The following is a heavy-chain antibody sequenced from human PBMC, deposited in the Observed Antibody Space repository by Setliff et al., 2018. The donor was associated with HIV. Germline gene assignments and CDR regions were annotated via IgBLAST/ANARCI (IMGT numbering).Heavy chain of an antibody. CDR2: INPNSGGT. CDR1: GYTFTGYY. J-gene: IGHJ5*02. Sequence: KASGYTFTGYYMHWVRQAPGQGLEWMGWINPNSGGTNYAQKFQGRVTMTRDTSISTAYMELSRLRSDDTAVYYCARGLWFGELEGYNWFDPWGQGTLVTVSS. V-gene: IGHV1-2*02. CDR3: ARGLWFGELEGYNWFDP. D-gene: IGHD3-10*01.